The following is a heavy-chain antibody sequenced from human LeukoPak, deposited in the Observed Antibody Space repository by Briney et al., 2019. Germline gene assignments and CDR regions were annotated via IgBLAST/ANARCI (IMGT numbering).Heavy chain of an antibody. CDR2: IYFNGYT. CDR1: GGSISNSDYY. Sequence: SQTLSLTCTVSGGSISNSDYYWSWIRQSPGKGLEWVGYIYFNGYTYYSPSLRSRLAISIDTSKNHFSLNLTSVTAEDTAVYYCARGPGALLHWGQGILVTVSS. D-gene: IGHD3-10*01. J-gene: IGHJ4*02. CDR3: ARGPGALLH. V-gene: IGHV4-30-4*01.